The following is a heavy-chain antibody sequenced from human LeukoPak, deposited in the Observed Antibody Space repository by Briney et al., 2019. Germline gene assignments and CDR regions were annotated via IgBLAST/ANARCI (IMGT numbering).Heavy chain of an antibody. CDR1: GITLSNYG. D-gene: IGHD3-10*01. J-gene: IGHJ4*02. Sequence: GGSLRLSCGVSGITLSNYGMSWVRQAPGKGLGWVAGLSGSGGVTKYADSVKGRFTISRDNSKNTLFLQMNSLRAEDTAVYFCAKRGVVIRVVLVGFHREAYYFDSWGQGALVTVSS. V-gene: IGHV3-23*01. CDR2: LSGSGGVT. CDR3: AKRGVVIRVVLVGFHREAYYFDS.